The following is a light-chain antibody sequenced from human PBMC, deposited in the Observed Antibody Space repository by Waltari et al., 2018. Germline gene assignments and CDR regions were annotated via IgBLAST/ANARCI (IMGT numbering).Light chain of an antibody. CDR1: SSDVGAYNY. CDR3: SSYTSSSTLVV. J-gene: IGLJ2*01. CDR2: EVG. V-gene: IGLV2-14*01. Sequence: QSALTQPASVSGSPGQSITISCPGTSSDVGAYNYVPWYQQHPGKAPNLMIYEVGNRPSGVSNRFSVSKSGNTASLTISGLQAEDEADDYCSSYTSSSTLVVFGGGTKLTVL.